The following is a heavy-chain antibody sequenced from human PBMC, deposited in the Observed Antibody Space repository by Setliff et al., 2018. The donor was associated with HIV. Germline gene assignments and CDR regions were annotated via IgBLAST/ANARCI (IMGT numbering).Heavy chain of an antibody. J-gene: IGHJ4*02. CDR2: IHYNGRT. Sequence: SETLSLTCTVSGDSITNDDYYWGWIRQPPGKGLEWIAIIHYNGRTYYDPSLKSRVTISVDTSKNQFSLKLNSVTAADTAVYYCARWAVTASDYWGQGTLVTVSS. V-gene: IGHV4-39*07. CDR1: GDSITNDDYY. D-gene: IGHD2-21*02. CDR3: ARWAVTASDY.